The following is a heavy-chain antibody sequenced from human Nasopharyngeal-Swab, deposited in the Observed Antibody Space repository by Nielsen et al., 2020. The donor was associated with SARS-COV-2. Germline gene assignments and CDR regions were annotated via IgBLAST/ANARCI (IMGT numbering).Heavy chain of an antibody. V-gene: IGHV3-11*01. J-gene: IGHJ5*02. Sequence: GGSLRLSCAASGFTFTDYHMGWIRQAPGSGLEWVSHMSGNGNFVYHADSVKGRFTISRDNAKNSLYLQMNSLRGDDTAKYYCARVYSYGSNWFDPWGQGTLVTVSS. D-gene: IGHD5-18*01. CDR2: MSGNGNFV. CDR1: GFTFTDYH. CDR3: ARVYSYGSNWFDP.